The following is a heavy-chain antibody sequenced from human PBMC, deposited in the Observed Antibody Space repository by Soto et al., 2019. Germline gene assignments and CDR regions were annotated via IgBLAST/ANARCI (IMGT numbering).Heavy chain of an antibody. CDR1: GYTFTRSG. D-gene: IGHD5-12*01. Sequence: QVQLVQSGAEVKKPGASVKFSCKASGYTFTRSGISWVRQAPGQGAEWMGWISSYNGDTNYAQTFQGRVTMTTDTSTSTAYMELRSLRSDDTAVYYCAREGVAPYYYYGMDVWGQGTPVTVSS. J-gene: IGHJ6*01. CDR3: AREGVAPYYYYGMDV. CDR2: ISSYNGDT. V-gene: IGHV1-18*01.